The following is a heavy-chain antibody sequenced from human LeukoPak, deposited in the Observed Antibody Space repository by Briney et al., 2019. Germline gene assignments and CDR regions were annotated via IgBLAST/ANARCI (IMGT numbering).Heavy chain of an antibody. J-gene: IGHJ4*02. V-gene: IGHV4-31*03. CDR2: IYYSGST. Sequence: PSQTLSLTCTVSGGSISSGGYYCSWIRQHPGKGLEWIGYIYYSGSTYYNPSLKSRVTISVDTSKNQFSLKLSSVTAADTAVYYCARVDSSSQQGADYFDYWGQGTLVTISS. D-gene: IGHD6-13*01. CDR1: GGSISSGGYY. CDR3: ARVDSSSQQGADYFDY.